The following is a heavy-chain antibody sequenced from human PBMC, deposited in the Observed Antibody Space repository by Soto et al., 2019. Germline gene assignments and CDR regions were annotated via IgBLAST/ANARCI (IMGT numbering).Heavy chain of an antibody. V-gene: IGHV4-61*01. J-gene: IGHJ5*02. CDR1: GGSVSSGSYY. D-gene: IGHD6-6*01. Sequence: QVQLQESGPGLVKPSETLSLTCTVSGGSVSSGSYYWSWIRQPPGKGLEWIGYIYYCGSTNYNPSLKSRVTISVDTSKNQFSLKLSSVTAADTAVYYCARDRRPRAWFDPWGQGTLVTVSS. CDR3: ARDRRPRAWFDP. CDR2: IYYCGST.